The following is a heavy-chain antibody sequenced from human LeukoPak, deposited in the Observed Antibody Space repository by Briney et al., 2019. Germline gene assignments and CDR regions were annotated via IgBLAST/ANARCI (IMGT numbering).Heavy chain of an antibody. J-gene: IGHJ5*02. CDR2: INPNSGGT. V-gene: IGHV1-2*02. D-gene: IGHD2-21*02. CDR3: ARAYCGGDCYSRWFDP. Sequence: ASVKVSCKASGYTFTGYYVHWVRQAPGQGLEWMGWINPNSGGTNYAQKFQGRVTMTRDTSISTAYMELSRLRSDDTAVYYCARAYCGGDCYSRWFDPWGQGTLVTVSS. CDR1: GYTFTGYY.